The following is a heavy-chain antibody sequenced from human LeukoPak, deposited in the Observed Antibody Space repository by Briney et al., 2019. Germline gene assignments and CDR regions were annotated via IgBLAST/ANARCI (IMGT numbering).Heavy chain of an antibody. CDR3: ARLPYYYDSSGSWFDP. D-gene: IGHD3-22*01. CDR1: GGSISSYY. V-gene: IGHV4-59*08. Sequence: PSETLSLTCTVSGGSISSYYWSWVRQPPGKGVEWIGYMYYSGSTNYNTSLKSRVTISVDKSKNQFSLKLSSVTAADTAVYYCARLPYYYDSSGSWFDPWGQGTLVTVSS. CDR2: MYYSGST. J-gene: IGHJ5*02.